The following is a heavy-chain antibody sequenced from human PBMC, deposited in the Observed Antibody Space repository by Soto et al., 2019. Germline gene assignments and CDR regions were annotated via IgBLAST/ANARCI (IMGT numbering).Heavy chain of an antibody. Sequence: GALRLSCAASGFTFSSYWMHWVRQGPGKGLVWVSRVNSDESTTSYADPVKGRFTISRDNAKNTLYLQMGSLRVEDTALYYCVCFECGRTAVVTAMEANGYWGQGTLVTVSS. V-gene: IGHV3-74*01. D-gene: IGHD2-21*02. CDR2: VNSDESTT. CDR1: GFTFSSYW. CDR3: VCFECGRTAVVTAMEANGY. J-gene: IGHJ4*02.